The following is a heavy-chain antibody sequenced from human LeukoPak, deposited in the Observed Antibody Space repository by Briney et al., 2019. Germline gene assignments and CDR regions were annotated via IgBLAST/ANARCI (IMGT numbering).Heavy chain of an antibody. D-gene: IGHD3-10*01. V-gene: IGHV3-23*01. CDR3: AKLPYYYGSGSYSDY. J-gene: IGHJ4*02. Sequence: GGSLRLSCAASGFTLSSYGMSWVRQAPGKGLEWVSAISGSGGSTYYADSVKGRFTISRDNSKNTLYLQMNSLRAEDTAVYYCAKLPYYYGSGSYSDYWGQGTLVTVSS. CDR2: ISGSGGST. CDR1: GFTLSSYG.